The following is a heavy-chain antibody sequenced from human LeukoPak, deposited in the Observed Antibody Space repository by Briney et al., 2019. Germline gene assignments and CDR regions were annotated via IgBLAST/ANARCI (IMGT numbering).Heavy chain of an antibody. CDR1: GGTFSSYA. D-gene: IGHD3-10*01. CDR2: IIPILGIA. J-gene: IGHJ1*01. V-gene: IGHV1-69*04. CDR3: ARVQSSVRYSGYFQH. Sequence: SVKVSCKASGGTFSSYAISWVRQAPGQGLEWMGRIIPILGIANYAQKFQGRVTITADKSTSTAYMELSSLRSEDTAVYYCARVQSSVRYSGYFQHWGQGTLVTVS.